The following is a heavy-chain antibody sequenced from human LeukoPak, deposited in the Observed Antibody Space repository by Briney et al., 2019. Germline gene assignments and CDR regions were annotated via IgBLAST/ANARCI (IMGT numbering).Heavy chain of an antibody. Sequence: SETLSLTCTVSGGSISSAGYYWSWIRQPAGKGLEWIGRIYTGGTTDYNPSLKSRVTISVDTSKNQFSLKLSSVTAADTAVYYCARETSQKGAHYMDVWGKGTTVTISS. CDR2: IYTGGTT. V-gene: IGHV4-61*02. CDR1: GGSISSAGYY. CDR3: ARETSQKGAHYMDV. D-gene: IGHD3-16*01. J-gene: IGHJ6*03.